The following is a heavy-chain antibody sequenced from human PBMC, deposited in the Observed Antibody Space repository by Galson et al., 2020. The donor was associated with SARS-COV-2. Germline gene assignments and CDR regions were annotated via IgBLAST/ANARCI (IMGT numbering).Heavy chain of an antibody. CDR3: SRRAGSGWYRDYYYYGMDV. CDR1: GGSISSYY. V-gene: IGHV4-59*08. D-gene: IGHD6-19*01. Sequence: SETLSLTCTVSGGSISSYYWSWIRQPPGKGLEWIGYINYSGSTNYNPSLKSRVTISVDTSKNQFSLKLSSVTAADTAVYYCSRRAGSGWYRDYYYYGMDVWGQGTTVTGSS. J-gene: IGHJ6*02. CDR2: INYSGST.